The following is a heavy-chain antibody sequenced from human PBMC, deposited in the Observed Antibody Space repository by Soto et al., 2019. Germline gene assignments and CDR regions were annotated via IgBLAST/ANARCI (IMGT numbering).Heavy chain of an antibody. V-gene: IGHV1-2*02. CDR1: GYTFTGYY. CDR3: ARSGYSYVKPDFDY. Sequence: GASVKVSCKASGYTFTGYYMHWVRQAPVQGLEWMGWINPNSGGTNYAQKFQGRVTMTRGTSISTAYMELSRLRSDDTAVYYCARSGYSYVKPDFDYWGQGTLVTVSS. CDR2: INPNSGGT. J-gene: IGHJ4*02. D-gene: IGHD5-18*01.